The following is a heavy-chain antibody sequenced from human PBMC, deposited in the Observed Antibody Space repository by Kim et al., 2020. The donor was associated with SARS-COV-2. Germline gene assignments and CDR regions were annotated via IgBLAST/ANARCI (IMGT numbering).Heavy chain of an antibody. Sequence: YYADSVKGRFTISRDNSKNTLYLQMNSLRAEDTAVYYCAKWAANPYYFDYWGQGTLVTVSS. D-gene: IGHD2-15*01. J-gene: IGHJ4*02. CDR3: AKWAANPYYFDY. V-gene: IGHV3-23*01.